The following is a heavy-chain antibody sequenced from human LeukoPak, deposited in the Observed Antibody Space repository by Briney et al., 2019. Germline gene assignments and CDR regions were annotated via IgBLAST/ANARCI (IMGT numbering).Heavy chain of an antibody. Sequence: ASVKVSCKAVGYTFNTYDINWVRQASGQGLEWMGKMNPNNGNADLAQKFQGRVTMTRDTSTSTAYMELSSLTSEDTAVYYCARGYSRATYSSSGYWGQGTLVTVSS. CDR3: ARGYSRATYSSSGY. V-gene: IGHV1-8*01. D-gene: IGHD6-13*01. CDR2: MNPNNGNA. CDR1: GYTFNTYD. J-gene: IGHJ4*02.